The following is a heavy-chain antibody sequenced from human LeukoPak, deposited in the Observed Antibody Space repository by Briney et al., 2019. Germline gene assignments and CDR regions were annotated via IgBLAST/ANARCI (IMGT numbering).Heavy chain of an antibody. CDR2: IYNSGST. Sequence: SETLSLTCTVSGYSISSGYYWGWIRQSPGKGLEWIGSIYNSGSTYYNPSLKSRITISVDTSKNQFSLKLSSVTAADTAVYYCARLGGYFDYWGQGTLVTVSS. CDR3: ARLGGYFDY. J-gene: IGHJ4*02. V-gene: IGHV4-38-2*02. D-gene: IGHD3-16*01. CDR1: GYSISSGYY.